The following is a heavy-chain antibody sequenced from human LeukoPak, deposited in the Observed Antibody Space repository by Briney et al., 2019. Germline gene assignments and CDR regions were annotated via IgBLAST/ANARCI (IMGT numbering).Heavy chain of an antibody. CDR2: IYSGGSGGNT. Sequence: HPGGSLRLSCAASGFTVSSNYMSWVRQAPGKGLEWVSIIYSGGSGGNTYYADSVKGRFTISRDDSKNSVFLQMNSLRAEDTAVYYRARDRGNSIVGSDFDSWGQGTLVTVSS. J-gene: IGHJ4*02. D-gene: IGHD1-26*01. V-gene: IGHV3-53*01. CDR3: ARDRGNSIVGSDFDS. CDR1: GFTVSSNY.